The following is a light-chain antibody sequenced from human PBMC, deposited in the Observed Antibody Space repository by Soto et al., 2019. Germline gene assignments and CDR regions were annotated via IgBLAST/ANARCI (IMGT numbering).Light chain of an antibody. Sequence: SYELTQPPSMSVSPGQTARITCSGHALPKQYAYWYQQKPGQAPVVVIYNDSERPSGIPERFSGSSSGITVTLTISGVQAEDEADYYCQSADNSGTYPVVFGGGTKLTVL. J-gene: IGLJ2*01. V-gene: IGLV3-25*03. CDR1: ALPKQY. CDR2: NDS. CDR3: QSADNSGTYPVV.